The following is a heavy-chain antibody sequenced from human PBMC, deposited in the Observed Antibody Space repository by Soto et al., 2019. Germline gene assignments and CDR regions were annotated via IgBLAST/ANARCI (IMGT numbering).Heavy chain of an antibody. CDR1: GYDFTTYG. D-gene: IGHD1-1*01. J-gene: IGHJ4*02. Sequence: QVHLVQSGAEVKKSGASVKVSCKGSGYDFTTYGITWVRQAPGQGLEWMAWISAHNGNTDYAQKLQGRVTVTRDTSTSTAYMAPRSRRSDDTAVYYCARGRYGDYWGQGALVTVSS. CDR2: ISAHNGNT. V-gene: IGHV1-18*01. CDR3: ARGRYGDY.